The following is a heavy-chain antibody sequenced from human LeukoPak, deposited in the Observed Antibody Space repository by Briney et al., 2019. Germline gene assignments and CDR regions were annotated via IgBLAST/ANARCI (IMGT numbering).Heavy chain of an antibody. D-gene: IGHD4-11*01. CDR3: AKQYAWTDTSDY. CDR2: ISYDGSNE. CDR1: GFTFSNYV. Sequence: PGGSLRLSCAASGFTFSNYVIHWVRQAPGKGLEWVAIISYDGSNEYYADSVKGRFTISRDNSKNTLYLQMNSLRAEDTAVYYCAKQYAWTDTSDYWGQGTLVTVSS. J-gene: IGHJ4*02. V-gene: IGHV3-30*04.